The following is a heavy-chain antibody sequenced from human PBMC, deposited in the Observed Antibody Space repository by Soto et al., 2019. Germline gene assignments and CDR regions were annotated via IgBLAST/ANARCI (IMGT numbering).Heavy chain of an antibody. V-gene: IGHV1-2*04. CDR1: GYTFTGYY. Sequence: QVQLVQSGAEVKKPGASVKVSCKASGYTFTGYYMHWVRQAPGQGLEWMGWINPNSGGTNYAQKFQGWVTMTRDTSISTAYMELSRLRSDDTAVYYCARDDYGDYRGLGAFDIWGQGTMVTVSS. J-gene: IGHJ3*02. CDR2: INPNSGGT. CDR3: ARDDYGDYRGLGAFDI. D-gene: IGHD4-17*01.